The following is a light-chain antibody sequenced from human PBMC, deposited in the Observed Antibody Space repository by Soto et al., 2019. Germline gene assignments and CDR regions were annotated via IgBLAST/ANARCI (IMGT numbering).Light chain of an antibody. Sequence: EIVLTQSPGILSLSPGERATLSCRATQSVNSRLAWYQQKPGQAPRLLIYGASSRATGIPDRFSGSGSGTDFTLTISRLEPEDSAVYYCQQFRSSPQTFGQGTKV. CDR3: QQFRSSPQT. CDR1: QSVNSR. CDR2: GAS. J-gene: IGKJ1*01. V-gene: IGKV3-20*01.